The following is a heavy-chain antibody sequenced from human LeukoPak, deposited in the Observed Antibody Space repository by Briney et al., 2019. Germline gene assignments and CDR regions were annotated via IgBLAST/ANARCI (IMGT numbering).Heavy chain of an antibody. CDR2: LYSGGSI. D-gene: IGHD1-26*01. CDR1: GFTVSSSY. J-gene: IGHJ4*02. Sequence: GGSLRLSCAGSGFTVSSSYMSWVRQAPGRGLEWVSILYSGGSILYADSVKGRFTISRDISKNMLHLQMNSLRADDTAVYYCARSSISSYYEDWGQGTLVTVSS. V-gene: IGHV3-66*01. CDR3: ARSSISSYYED.